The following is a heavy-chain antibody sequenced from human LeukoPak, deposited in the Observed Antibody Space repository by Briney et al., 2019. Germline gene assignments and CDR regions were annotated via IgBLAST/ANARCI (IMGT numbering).Heavy chain of an antibody. D-gene: IGHD1-7*01. Sequence: PGGSLRLSCAASGFTVSSNYMSWVRQAPGKGLEWVSYISPSSSRIDYAASVRGRFTISRDNAKSSLYLQMNSLSTDDTAVYYCARMNYVSSGWGAPFDDWGQGTLVTVSS. CDR2: ISPSSSRI. CDR1: GFTVSSNY. J-gene: IGHJ4*02. CDR3: ARMNYVSSGWGAPFDD. V-gene: IGHV3-48*04.